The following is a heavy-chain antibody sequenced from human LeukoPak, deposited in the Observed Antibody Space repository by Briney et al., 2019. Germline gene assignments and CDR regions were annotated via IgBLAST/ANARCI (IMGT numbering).Heavy chain of an antibody. CDR2: INSSGSGT. CDR1: GFTFSSYA. J-gene: IGHJ4*02. D-gene: IGHD5-12*01. V-gene: IGHV3-23*01. CDR3: AKDGPYSGYDLAR. Sequence: GGSLRLSCAASGFTFSSYAMSWVRQAPGKGLEWVSSINSSGSGTYYADSVKGRFTISRDISKNTLYLQMNSLRAEDTAVYYCAKDGPYSGYDLARWGQGTLVTVSS.